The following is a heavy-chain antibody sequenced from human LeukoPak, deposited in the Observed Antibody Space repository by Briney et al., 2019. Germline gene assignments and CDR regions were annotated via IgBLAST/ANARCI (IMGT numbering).Heavy chain of an antibody. Sequence: GGSLRLSCEASGFTFSSSWMTWVRQAPGTGLEWLANINQDGSVKNYVDSVRGRFTISRDNTKNSLYLQMDSLRAEDTAVYYCTRDYSHHAFDIWGKGTMVTVS. D-gene: IGHD1-26*01. V-gene: IGHV3-7*01. CDR3: TRDYSHHAFDI. CDR2: INQDGSVK. CDR1: GFTFSSSW. J-gene: IGHJ3*02.